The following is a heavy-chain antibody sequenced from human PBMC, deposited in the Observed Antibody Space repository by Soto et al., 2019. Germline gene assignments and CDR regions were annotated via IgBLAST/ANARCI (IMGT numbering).Heavy chain of an antibody. CDR2: ISGSGGST. CDR1: GFTFSSYA. CDR3: AKDRITMIVVVITDAFDI. Sequence: PGGSLSLSCAASGFTFSSYAMSWVRQAPGKGLEWVSAISGSGGSTYYADSMKGRFTISRDNSKNTLYLQMNSPRAEDTAVYYCAKDRITMIVVVITDAFDIWGQGTMVTVSS. J-gene: IGHJ3*02. D-gene: IGHD3-22*01. V-gene: IGHV3-23*01.